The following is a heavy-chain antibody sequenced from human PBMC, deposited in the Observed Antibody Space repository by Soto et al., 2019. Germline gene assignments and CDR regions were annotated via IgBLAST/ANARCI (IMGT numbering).Heavy chain of an antibody. CDR1: GGSISRGGYY. V-gene: IGHV4-31*03. J-gene: IGHJ5*02. CDR3: ARGVGKWLQFRFDP. CDR2: VYYTGTT. D-gene: IGHD6-19*01. Sequence: SETLSLTCTVSGGSISRGGYYWSWIRQHPGKGLEWIGYVYYTGTTYSSPSLKNRVSISLDTSKNQFSLKLTSVTAADSAVYYCARGVGKWLQFRFDPWGQGTLVTVSS.